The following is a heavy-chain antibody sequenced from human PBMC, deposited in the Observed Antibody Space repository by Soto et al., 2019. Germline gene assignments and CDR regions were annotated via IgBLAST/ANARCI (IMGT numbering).Heavy chain of an antibody. CDR1: GYTFTGYY. Sequence: GVSVKVSCKASGYTFTGYYMHWVRQAPGQGLEWMGWINPNSGGTNYAQKFQGWVTMTRDTSISTAYMELSRLRSDDTAVYYCARVAGEYYYGMDVWGQGTTVTVSS. V-gene: IGHV1-2*04. CDR2: INPNSGGT. D-gene: IGHD3-10*01. CDR3: ARVAGEYYYGMDV. J-gene: IGHJ6*02.